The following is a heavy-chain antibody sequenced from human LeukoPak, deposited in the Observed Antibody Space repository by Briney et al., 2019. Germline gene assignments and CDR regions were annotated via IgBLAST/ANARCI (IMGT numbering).Heavy chain of an antibody. Sequence: KASETLSLTCAVYGGSFSDYYWNCIRQPPGKGLEWIWEINRSGSTNYNPSLKSRVTISVDTSKNQFSLNLNSVTAADTAVYFCERGDISSGWYNWFDPWGQGTRVTVSS. J-gene: IGHJ5*02. CDR3: ERGDISSGWYNWFDP. CDR2: INRSGST. V-gene: IGHV4-34*01. CDR1: GGSFSDYY. D-gene: IGHD6-19*01.